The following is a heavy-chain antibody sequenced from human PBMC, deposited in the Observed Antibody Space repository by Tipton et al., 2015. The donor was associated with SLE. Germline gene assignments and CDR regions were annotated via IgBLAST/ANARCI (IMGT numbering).Heavy chain of an antibody. CDR2: IYHNGST. D-gene: IGHD2-21*01. V-gene: IGHV4-38-2*02. J-gene: IGHJ4*02. CDR3: ARVGPCGGDCYSLDY. CDR1: GFSISNDYY. Sequence: LRLSCTVSGFSISNDYYWNWIRQPPGKELEWLGSIYHNGSTYYNPSLKSRVTISVDTSKNQFSLKLSSVTAADTAVYYCARVGPCGGDCYSLDYWGQGTLVTVSS.